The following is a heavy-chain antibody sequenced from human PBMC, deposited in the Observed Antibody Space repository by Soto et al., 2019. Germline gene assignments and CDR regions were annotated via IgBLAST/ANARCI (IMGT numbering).Heavy chain of an antibody. D-gene: IGHD5-12*01. Sequence: ASVKVSCKASGGTFSSYTISWVRQAPGQGLEWMGRIIPILGIANYAQKFQGRVTITADKSTSTAYMELSSLRSEDTAVYYCARESGRDGYNAGGYAFDIWGQGTMVTVSS. CDR2: IIPILGIA. CDR1: GGTFSSYT. V-gene: IGHV1-69*04. CDR3: ARESGRDGYNAGGYAFDI. J-gene: IGHJ3*02.